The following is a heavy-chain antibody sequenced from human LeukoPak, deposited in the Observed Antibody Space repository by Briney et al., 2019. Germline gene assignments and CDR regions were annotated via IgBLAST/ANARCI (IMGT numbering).Heavy chain of an antibody. Sequence: GESLKISCKGSGYSFISYWIGWVRQMPGKGLEWMGIIYPGDSDTRYSPSFQGQVTISADKSISTAYLQWSSLKASDTAIYYCARKGNEDTAMVHLDYWGQGTLVTVSS. CDR3: ARKGNEDTAMVHLDY. CDR1: GYSFISYW. J-gene: IGHJ4*02. V-gene: IGHV5-51*01. CDR2: IYPGDSDT. D-gene: IGHD5-18*01.